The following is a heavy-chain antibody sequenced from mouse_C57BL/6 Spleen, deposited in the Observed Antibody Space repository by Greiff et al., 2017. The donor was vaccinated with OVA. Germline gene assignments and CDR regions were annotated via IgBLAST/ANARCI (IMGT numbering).Heavy chain of an antibody. D-gene: IGHD2-4*01. J-gene: IGHJ1*03. CDR1: GYSITSGYY. CDR2: ISYDGSN. V-gene: IGHV3-6*01. Sequence: VQLKESGPGLVKPSQSLSLTCSVTGYSITSGYYWNWIRQFPGNKLEWMGYISYDGSNNYNPSLKNRISITRDTSKNQFFLKLNSVTTEDTATYYCARDFGGLRRDFDVWGTGTTVTVSS. CDR3: ARDFGGLRRDFDV.